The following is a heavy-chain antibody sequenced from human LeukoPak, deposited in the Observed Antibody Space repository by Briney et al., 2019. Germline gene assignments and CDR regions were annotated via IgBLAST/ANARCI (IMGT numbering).Heavy chain of an antibody. D-gene: IGHD6-19*01. J-gene: IGHJ4*02. Sequence: PGGSLRLSCAASGFTFSSYAMSWVRQAPGKGLEWVSAISGSGGSTYYADSVKGRFTISGDNSKNTLYLQMNSLRAEDTAVYYCATDQGIAVAGNYPDYWGQGTLVTVSS. CDR2: ISGSGGST. CDR1: GFTFSSYA. V-gene: IGHV3-23*01. CDR3: ATDQGIAVAGNYPDY.